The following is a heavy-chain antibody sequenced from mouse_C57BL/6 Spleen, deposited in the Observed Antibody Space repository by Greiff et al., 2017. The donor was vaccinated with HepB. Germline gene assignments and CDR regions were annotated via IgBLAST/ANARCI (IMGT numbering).Heavy chain of an antibody. D-gene: IGHD2-2*01. CDR3: ARWFSYAMDY. CDR1: GYTFTSYW. CDR2: IDPSDSYT. J-gene: IGHJ4*01. Sequence: QVQLQQPGAELVMPGASVKLSCKASGYTFTSYWLHWVKQRPGQGLEWIGEIDPSDSYTNYNQKFKGKSTLTVDKSSSTAYMQLSSLTSEDSAVYNCARWFSYAMDYWGQGTSVTVSS. V-gene: IGHV1-69*01.